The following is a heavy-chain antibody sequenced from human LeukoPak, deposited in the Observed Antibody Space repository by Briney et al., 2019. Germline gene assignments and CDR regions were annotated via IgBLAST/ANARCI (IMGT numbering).Heavy chain of an antibody. CDR2: KRFDGAVK. CDR3: ARDPDYYGSGTYYNHYFDY. V-gene: IGHV3-30*02. CDR1: GFTFNNYA. Sequence: GGSLSLSCAASGFTFNNYAMHWVRQAPGKGLEWLAFKRFDGAVKFYADSVEGRFTISRDNSKNSLYLQMTSLRDEDTAVYYCARDPDYYGSGTYYNHYFDYWGQGTLVTVSS. J-gene: IGHJ4*02. D-gene: IGHD3-10*01.